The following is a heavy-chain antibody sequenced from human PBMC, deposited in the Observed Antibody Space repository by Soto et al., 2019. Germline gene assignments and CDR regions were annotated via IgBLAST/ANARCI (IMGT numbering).Heavy chain of an antibody. CDR3: ARVNGYSSSSLDY. CDR2: IYYSGST. V-gene: IGHV4-30-4*01. CDR1: GGSISSGDYY. J-gene: IGHJ4*02. Sequence: SETLSLTCTVSGGSISSGDYYWSWIRQPPGKGLEWIGYIYYSGSTYYNPSLKSRVTISVDTSKNQFSLKLSSVTAADTAVYYCARVNGYSSSSLDYWGQGTLVTV. D-gene: IGHD6-6*01.